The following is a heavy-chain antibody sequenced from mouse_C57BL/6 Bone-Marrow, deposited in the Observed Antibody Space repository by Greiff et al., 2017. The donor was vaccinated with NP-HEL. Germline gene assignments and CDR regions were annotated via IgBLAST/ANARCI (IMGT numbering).Heavy chain of an antibody. CDR2: IYPGSGST. CDR1: GYTFTSYW. J-gene: IGHJ2*01. Sequence: QVQLQQPGAELVKPGASVKMSCKASGYTFTSYWITWVKQRPGQGLEWIGDIYPGSGSTYYNEKFKSKATLTVDPSSSTAYMQLSSLTSEDSAVYYCARDITTVVARDYWGQGTTLTVSS. CDR3: ARDITTVVARDY. D-gene: IGHD1-1*01. V-gene: IGHV1-55*01.